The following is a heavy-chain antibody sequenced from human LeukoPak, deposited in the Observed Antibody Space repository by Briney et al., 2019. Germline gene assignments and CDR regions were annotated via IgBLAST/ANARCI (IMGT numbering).Heavy chain of an antibody. V-gene: IGHV1-69*04. CDR3: ARDLEFKEGYCSGGSCPFDY. CDR2: IIPILGIA. D-gene: IGHD2-15*01. CDR1: GGTFSSYA. J-gene: IGHJ4*02. Sequence: GASVKVSCKASGGTFSSYAISWLRQAPGQGLEWMGRIIPILGIANYAQKFQGRVTITADKSTSTAYMELSSLRSEDTAVYYCARDLEFKEGYCSGGSCPFDYWGQGTLVTVSS.